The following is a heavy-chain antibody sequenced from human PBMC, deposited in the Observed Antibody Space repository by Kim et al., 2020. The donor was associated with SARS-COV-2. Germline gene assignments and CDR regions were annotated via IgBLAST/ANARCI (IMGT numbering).Heavy chain of an antibody. D-gene: IGHD3-22*01. CDR2: IHHSGST. CDR1: GYSISSGYY. CDR3: KCKYYYDTSGYYYADW. V-gene: IGHV4-38-2*01. J-gene: IGHJ4*01. Sequence: SETLSLTCAVSGYSISSGYYWGWLRQPPGKGLGWVGSIHHSGSTYYPPSLKRRVIISIDTSKNQFSLRLNSVTAADTAVYYCKCKYYYDTSGYYYADWWGQGTLVTVSS.